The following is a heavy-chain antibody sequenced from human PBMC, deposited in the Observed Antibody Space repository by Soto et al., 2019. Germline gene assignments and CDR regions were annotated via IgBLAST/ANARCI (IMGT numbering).Heavy chain of an antibody. V-gene: IGHV3-72*01. CDR1: GFTFSDHY. CDR2: TRNKANSYTT. D-gene: IGHD3-16*01. Sequence: EVQLVESGGGLVQPGGSLRLSCAASGFTFSDHYMDWVRQAPGKGLEWVGRTRNKANSYTTEYAASVKGRFTISRDDSQHTKYLQMNSLKTEDTAVYYCGRGHHWGRRDDAVDIWGQGTMVTVSS. CDR3: GRGHHWGRRDDAVDI. J-gene: IGHJ3*02.